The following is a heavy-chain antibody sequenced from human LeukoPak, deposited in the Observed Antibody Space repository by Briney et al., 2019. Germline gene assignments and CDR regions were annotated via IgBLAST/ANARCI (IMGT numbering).Heavy chain of an antibody. Sequence: SETLSLTCTVSGGSISNYYWTWIRQPPGKGLELIGYIYYSGSTNYNPSLESRVTISVDTSKNQFSLKLTSVTAADTAVYYCARVFSGLDYWGQGTLVTVSS. CDR3: ARVFSGLDY. CDR1: GGSISNYY. J-gene: IGHJ4*02. V-gene: IGHV4-59*01. D-gene: IGHD2-8*02. CDR2: IYYSGST.